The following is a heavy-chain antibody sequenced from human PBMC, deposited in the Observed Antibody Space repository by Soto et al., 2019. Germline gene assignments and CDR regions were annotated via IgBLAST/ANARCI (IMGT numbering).Heavy chain of an antibody. J-gene: IGHJ2*01. CDR3: TREPPNWNRNWYFDL. D-gene: IGHD1-1*01. V-gene: IGHV3-49*03. CDR1: GFTFGDYA. Sequence: GGSLRLSCTASGFTFGDYAMSWFRQAPGKGLEWVGFIRSKAYGGTTEYAASVKGRFTISRDDSKSIAYLQMNSLKTEDTAVYYCTREPPNWNRNWYFDLWGRGTLVTVSS. CDR2: IRSKAYGGTT.